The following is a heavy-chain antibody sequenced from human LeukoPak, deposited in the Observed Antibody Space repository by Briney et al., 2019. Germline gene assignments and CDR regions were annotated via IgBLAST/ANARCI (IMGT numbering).Heavy chain of an antibody. J-gene: IGHJ4*02. CDR3: AKEGQGSSWTYYFDY. V-gene: IGHV3-23*03. Sequence: GGSLRLSCAASGFRFSNYAMSWVRQAPGKGLEWVSVIYSGGSTYYADSVKGRFTISRDNSKNTLYLQMNSLRAEDTAVYYCAKEGQGSSWTYYFDYWGQGTLVTVSS. D-gene: IGHD6-13*01. CDR1: GFRFSNYA. CDR2: IYSGGST.